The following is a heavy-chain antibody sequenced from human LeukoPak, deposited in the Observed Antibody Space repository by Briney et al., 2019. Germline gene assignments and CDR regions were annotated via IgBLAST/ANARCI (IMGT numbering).Heavy chain of an antibody. V-gene: IGHV3-23*01. J-gene: IGHJ4*02. Sequence: GGSLRLSCEASGFAFNSHSMYWVRQAPGKGLEWVSGISSSGGRTYYADSVKGRFTISRDNSKNTLYLQMNSLRAEDTAVYYCANYYYDRSGYKNWGQGALVTVSS. CDR3: ANYYYDRSGYKN. D-gene: IGHD3-22*01. CDR1: GFAFNSHS. CDR2: ISSSGGRT.